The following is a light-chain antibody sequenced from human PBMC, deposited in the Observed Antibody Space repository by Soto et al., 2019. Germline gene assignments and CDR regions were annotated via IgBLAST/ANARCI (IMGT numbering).Light chain of an antibody. CDR3: QQRSNWIT. CDR2: GAS. V-gene: IGKV3D-20*02. CDR1: QSVSNSY. J-gene: IGKJ5*01. Sequence: EIVLTQSPGTLSLSPGERATLSCRASQSVSNSYLAWYQQKPGQAPRLLMYGASSRATGIPARFSGSRSGTDFTLTISSLEPEDFAVYYCQQRSNWITFGQGTRLEIK.